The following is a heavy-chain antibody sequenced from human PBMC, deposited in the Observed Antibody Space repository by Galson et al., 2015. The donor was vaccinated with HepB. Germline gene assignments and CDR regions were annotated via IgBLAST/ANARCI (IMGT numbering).Heavy chain of an antibody. J-gene: IGHJ3*02. V-gene: IGHV2-5*02. CDR1: GFSLSTSGVG. CDR2: IYWDDDK. CDR3: AHRLLAYYYGSGSYYRDAFDI. D-gene: IGHD3-10*01. Sequence: PALVKPTQTLTLTCTFSGFSLSTSGVGVGWIRQPPGKALEWLALIYWDDDKRYSPSLKSRLTITKDTSKNQVVLTMTNMDPVDTATYYCAHRLLAYYYGSGSYYRDAFDIWGQGTMVTVSS.